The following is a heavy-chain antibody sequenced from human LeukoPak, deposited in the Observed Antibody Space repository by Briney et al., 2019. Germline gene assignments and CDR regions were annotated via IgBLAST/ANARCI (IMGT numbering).Heavy chain of an antibody. V-gene: IGHV3-30*18. CDR2: ISYDGSNK. CDR3: AKECPDSSGASIGY. J-gene: IGHJ4*02. CDR1: GSTFSSYG. Sequence: PGGSLRLSCAASGSTFSSYGMHWVRQAPGKGLEWVAVISYDGSNKYYADSVKGRFTISRDNSKNTLYLQMNSLRAEDTAVYYCAKECPDSSGASIGYWGQGTLVTVSS. D-gene: IGHD6-19*01.